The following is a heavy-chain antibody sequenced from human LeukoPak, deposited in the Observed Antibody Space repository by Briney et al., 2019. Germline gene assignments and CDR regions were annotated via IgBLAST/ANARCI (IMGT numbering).Heavy chain of an antibody. J-gene: IGHJ4*02. CDR1: KFTFSTYG. CDR2: ISYDGGNK. V-gene: IGHV3-30*18. CDR3: AKSSGSSWFHFDY. Sequence: GGSLRLSCAASKFTFSTYGMHWVRQAPGKGLEWVAVISYDGGNKYYADSVTGRFTISRDNSKNTLYLQINSLRAEDTAVYYCAKSSGSSWFHFDYWGQGTLVTVSS. D-gene: IGHD6-13*01.